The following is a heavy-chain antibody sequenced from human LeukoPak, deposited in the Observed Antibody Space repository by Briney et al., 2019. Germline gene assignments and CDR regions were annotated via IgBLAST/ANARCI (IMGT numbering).Heavy chain of an antibody. V-gene: IGHV1-69*13. J-gene: IGHJ4*02. CDR1: GGSFNNYA. Sequence: SVKVSCKASGGSFNNYAINWVRQAPGQGLEWMGDISPMFLTTNYAQKFQGRVTLTADESTGTAYLELSSLRSEDTAVYYCAGDSHSSGFDYWGQGTLVTVSS. D-gene: IGHD3-22*01. CDR3: AGDSHSSGFDY. CDR2: ISPMFLTT.